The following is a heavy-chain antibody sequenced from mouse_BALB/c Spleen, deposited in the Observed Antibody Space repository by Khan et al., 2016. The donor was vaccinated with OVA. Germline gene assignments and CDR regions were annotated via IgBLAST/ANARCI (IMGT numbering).Heavy chain of an antibody. J-gene: IGHJ4*01. CDR3: ARDGSRYNGAMDY. D-gene: IGHD2-3*01. CDR2: ITYSGST. CDR1: GYSITSDYA. Sequence: VELVESGPGLVKPSQSLSLTCTVTGYSITSDYAWNWIRQFPGNKLEWMGYITYSGSTNYNPALKSRISITRDTSKNQFFLQLNSVTTEDTATYNCARDGSRYNGAMDYWGQGTSVTVSS. V-gene: IGHV3-2*02.